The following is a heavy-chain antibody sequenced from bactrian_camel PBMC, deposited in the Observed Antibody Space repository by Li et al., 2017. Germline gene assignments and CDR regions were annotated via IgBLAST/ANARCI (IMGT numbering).Heavy chain of an antibody. CDR2: IFRGARRGDT. J-gene: IGHJ6*01. D-gene: IGHD1*01. V-gene: IGHV3-3*01. Sequence: VQLVESGGGSVQAGGSLRLSCVWSPRAYDSNCMAWFRQDPGKEREGVASIFRGARRGDTFYADSVKGRFTISLDDAQRTTYLQMNDLRPEDTAMYFCAARPINTRDCVAGGPAEFGYWGQGTQVTV. CDR1: PRAYDSNC. CDR3: AARPINTRDCVAGGPAEFGY.